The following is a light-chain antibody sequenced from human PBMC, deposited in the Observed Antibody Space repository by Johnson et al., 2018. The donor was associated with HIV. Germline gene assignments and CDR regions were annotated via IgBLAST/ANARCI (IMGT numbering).Light chain of an antibody. Sequence: QSVLTQPPSVSAAPGQKVTISCSGSSSNIGNNYVSWYQQLPGTAPKLLIYDNNKRPSGIPDRFSGSKSGTSATLGITGLQTGDEADYYCGTWDSSLSAYVFGTVTKVTF. CDR3: GTWDSSLSAYV. CDR1: SSNIGNNY. V-gene: IGLV1-51*01. J-gene: IGLJ1*01. CDR2: DNN.